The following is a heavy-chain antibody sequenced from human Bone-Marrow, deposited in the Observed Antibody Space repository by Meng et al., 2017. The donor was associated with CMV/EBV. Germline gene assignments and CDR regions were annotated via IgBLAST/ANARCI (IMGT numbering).Heavy chain of an antibody. D-gene: IGHD2-2*01. V-gene: IGHV4-4*02. J-gene: IGHJ6*02. CDR2: INHSGST. Sequence: GSLRLSCAVSGGSISSSNWWSWVRQPPGKGLEWIGEINHSGSTNYNPSLKSRVTISVDTSKNQFSLKLSSVTAADTAVYYCARAAAYQVPPYYYGMDVWGQGTTVTVSS. CDR1: GGSISSSNW. CDR3: ARAAAYQVPPYYYGMDV.